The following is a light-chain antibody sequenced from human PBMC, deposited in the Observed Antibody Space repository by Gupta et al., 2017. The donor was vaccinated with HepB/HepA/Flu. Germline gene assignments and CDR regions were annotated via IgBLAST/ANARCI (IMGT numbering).Light chain of an antibody. CDR1: QSVGTY. Sequence: EIVLTQSPGTLSLSPGERATLSCRASQSVGTYLAWYQQKPGQAPRLLIFDASIISNGIPDRFSGSGSGTDFTLTISRLEPEDFAAYYWQQYGRCLFFGHGTEVDIK. J-gene: IGKJ3*01. CDR3: QQYGRCLF. V-gene: IGKV3-20*01. CDR2: DAS.